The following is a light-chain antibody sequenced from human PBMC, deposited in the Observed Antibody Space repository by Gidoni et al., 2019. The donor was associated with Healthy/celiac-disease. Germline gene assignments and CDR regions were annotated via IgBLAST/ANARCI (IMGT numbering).Light chain of an antibody. CDR2: GAS. J-gene: IGKJ2*02. V-gene: IGKV3-15*01. Sequence: PGERATLSCRASQSVSSNLAWYQQKPGQAPRLLLYGASTRATGIPARFSGSGSGTEFTLTISSLQSEDFAVYYCQQYNNWPGTFGQGTKLEIK. CDR3: QQYNNWPGT. CDR1: QSVSSN.